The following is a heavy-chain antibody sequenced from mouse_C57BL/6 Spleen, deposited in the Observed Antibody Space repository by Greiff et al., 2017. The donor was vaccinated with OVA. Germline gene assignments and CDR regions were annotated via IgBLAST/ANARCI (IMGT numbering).Heavy chain of an antibody. Sequence: QVQLQQPGPELVKPGASVKLSCKASGYTFTSYWMHWVKQRPGQGLEWIGNINPSNGGTNYNEKFKSKATLTVDKSSSTAYMQLSSLTSEDSAVYYCASPDYYGSSDWYFDVWGTGTTVTVSS. D-gene: IGHD1-1*01. CDR3: ASPDYYGSSDWYFDV. CDR1: GYTFTSYW. J-gene: IGHJ1*03. CDR2: INPSNGGT. V-gene: IGHV1-53*01.